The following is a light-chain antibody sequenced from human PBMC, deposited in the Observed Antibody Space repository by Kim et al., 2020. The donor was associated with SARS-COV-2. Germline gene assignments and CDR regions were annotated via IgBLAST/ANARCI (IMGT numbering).Light chain of an antibody. Sequence: GPPLTISCTGTSSDVGGYNSVSYYQQPPGTAPNLIIFDVHKPRSGLANRFSGSKSGNTASLTISGLHPDDEADYYCSSYTSNSSCGFGTGTKVTVL. CDR1: SSDVGGYNS. J-gene: IGLJ1*01. CDR2: DVH. V-gene: IGLV2-14*04. CDR3: SSYTSNSSCG.